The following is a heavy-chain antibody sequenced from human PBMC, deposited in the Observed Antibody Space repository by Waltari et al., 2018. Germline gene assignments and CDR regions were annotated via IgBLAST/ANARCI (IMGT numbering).Heavy chain of an antibody. V-gene: IGHV1-69*08. CDR3: ARDRATVTEGDWFDP. CDR2: IIPIFGTA. CDR1: GGTFSSYA. Sequence: QVQLVQSGAEVKKPGSSVKVSCKASGGTFSSYAISWVRQAPGQGLEWMGRIIPIFGTANYEQKFQGRVTITADKSTSTAYMERSSLRSEDTAVYYCARDRATVTEGDWFDPWGQGTLVTVSS. J-gene: IGHJ5*02. D-gene: IGHD4-4*01.